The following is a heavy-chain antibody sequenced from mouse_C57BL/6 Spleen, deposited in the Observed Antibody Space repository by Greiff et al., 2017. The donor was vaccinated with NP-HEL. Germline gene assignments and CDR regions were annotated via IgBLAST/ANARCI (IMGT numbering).Heavy chain of an antibody. CDR2: INPNNGGT. Sequence: EVQLQQSGPELVKPGASVKISCKASGYTFTDYYMNWVKQSHGKSLEWIGDINPNNGGTSYNQKFKGKATLTVDKSSSTAYMELRSLTSEDSAVYYCARSLIYYYGSTHFDYWGQGTTLTVSS. D-gene: IGHD1-1*01. J-gene: IGHJ2*01. V-gene: IGHV1-26*01. CDR1: GYTFTDYY. CDR3: ARSLIYYYGSTHFDY.